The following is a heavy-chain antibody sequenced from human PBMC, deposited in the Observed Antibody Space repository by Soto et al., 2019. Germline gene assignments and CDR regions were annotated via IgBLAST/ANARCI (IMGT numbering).Heavy chain of an antibody. CDR3: ARDLGLGVVAAVIKYYGMDV. J-gene: IGHJ6*02. CDR2: VYRSGST. CDR1: GYSISSGYY. D-gene: IGHD2-2*01. V-gene: IGHV4-38-2*01. Sequence: PSETLSLTCDVSGYSISSGYYWGWIRQPPGKGLEWIGSVYRSGSTYYNPSLKSRVTISVDTSKNQFSLNLSSVTAADTAVYYCARDLGLGVVAAVIKYYGMDVWGQGTTVTVSS.